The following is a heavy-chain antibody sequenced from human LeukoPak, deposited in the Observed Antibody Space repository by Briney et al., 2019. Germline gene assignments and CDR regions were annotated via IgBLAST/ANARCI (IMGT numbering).Heavy chain of an antibody. V-gene: IGHV3-30*03. D-gene: IGHD6-13*01. Sequence: GGSLRLSCAASGFTFSNFGMHWVRQAPGKGLEWVAAISYDGSNKNYADSVKGRFTISRDNAKNSLYLQMNSLRAEDTAVYYCARDSQQLTYFDYWGQGTLVTVSS. CDR3: ARDSQQLTYFDY. CDR2: ISYDGSNK. CDR1: GFTFSNFG. J-gene: IGHJ4*02.